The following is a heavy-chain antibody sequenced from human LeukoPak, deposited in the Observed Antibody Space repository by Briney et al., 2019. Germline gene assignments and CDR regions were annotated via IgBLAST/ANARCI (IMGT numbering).Heavy chain of an antibody. D-gene: IGHD3-10*01. CDR3: AGDTQGSQFAN. CDR1: GFTVSGNY. V-gene: IGHV3-53*01. J-gene: IGHJ4*02. Sequence: PGGSLRLSCAASGFTVSGNYMTWVRQAPGKGLEWVSVIYSGGSTYYADSVKGRFTISRDNSKNTLYLQMNCLRAEDTAVYYCAGDTQGSQFANWGQGTLVTVSS. CDR2: IYSGGST.